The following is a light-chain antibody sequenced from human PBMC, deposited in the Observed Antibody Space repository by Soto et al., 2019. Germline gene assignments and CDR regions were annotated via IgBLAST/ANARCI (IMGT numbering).Light chain of an antibody. CDR2: NVY. CDR1: SSNIGSNT. J-gene: IGLJ2*01. Sequence: QSVLTQPPSASGTPGQRVTISCSGSSSNIGSNTVNWYQQFPGTAPKLLIYNVYQRPSGVPDRFSGSKSGTSASLAISGLQSEDEADYYCSTWDDSLNGVVFGGGTKVTVL. CDR3: STWDDSLNGVV. V-gene: IGLV1-44*01.